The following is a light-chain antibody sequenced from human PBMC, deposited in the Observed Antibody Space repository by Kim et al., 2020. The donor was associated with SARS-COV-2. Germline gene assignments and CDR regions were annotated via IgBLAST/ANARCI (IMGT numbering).Light chain of an antibody. CDR3: QAWDSSTAWV. CDR1: KLEDKY. V-gene: IGLV3-1*01. Sequence: SYELTQPPSVSVSPGQTATISCFGDKLEDKYVSWYQQRPGQFPVLVMCRDTKRPSGIPERFSGSNSGNTATLTISGTQAMDEADYYCQAWDSSTAWVFGGGTQLTVL. J-gene: IGLJ3*02. CDR2: RDT.